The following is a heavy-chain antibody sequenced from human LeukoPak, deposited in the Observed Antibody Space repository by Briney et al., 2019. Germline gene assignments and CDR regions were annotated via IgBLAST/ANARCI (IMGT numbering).Heavy chain of an antibody. CDR1: GFTFSSYA. J-gene: IGHJ4*02. V-gene: IGHV3-23*01. Sequence: PGWSLRLSCAAAGFTFSSYAMSWVRQAPGKGLEWVSAISGSGGSTYYADSVKCRFTISSDNSKNTLYLQMNSLRAEDTAVYYCAKRMISIAAAGTMDYWGQGTLVTVSS. CDR3: AKRMISIAAAGTMDY. D-gene: IGHD6-13*01. CDR2: ISGSGGST.